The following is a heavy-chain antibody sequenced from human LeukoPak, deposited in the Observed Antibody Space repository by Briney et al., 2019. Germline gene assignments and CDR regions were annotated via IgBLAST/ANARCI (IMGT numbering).Heavy chain of an antibody. V-gene: IGHV3-33*01. CDR3: ARAWREGGMDV. Sequence: GGSLRLSCAASGFTLSSYGMHWVRQAPGKGLEWVAVIWYDGSNKYYADSVKGRFTISRDNSKNTLYLQMNSLRAEDTAVYYCARAWREGGMDVWGQGTTVTVSS. CDR2: IWYDGSNK. CDR1: GFTLSSYG. J-gene: IGHJ6*02.